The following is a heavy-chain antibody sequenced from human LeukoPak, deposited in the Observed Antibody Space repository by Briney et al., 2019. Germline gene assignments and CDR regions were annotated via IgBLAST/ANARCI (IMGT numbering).Heavy chain of an antibody. CDR2: ISHSGST. V-gene: IGHV4-4*02. CDR1: GASISSSNW. Sequence: PSETLSLTCVVSGASISSSNWWRWVRPPPEKGLEWIGEISHSGSTKYTPSLKSRVTISMDKSKNQFFLKLSSVTAADTAVYYCARSAGWWSLDYWGQGALVTVSS. J-gene: IGHJ4*02. CDR3: ARSAGWWSLDY. D-gene: IGHD6-19*01.